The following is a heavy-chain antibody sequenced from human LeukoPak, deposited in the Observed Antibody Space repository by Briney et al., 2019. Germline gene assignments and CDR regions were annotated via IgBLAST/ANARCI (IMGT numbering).Heavy chain of an antibody. V-gene: IGHV1-69*13. CDR2: IIPIFGTA. CDR1: GGTFSSYA. D-gene: IGHD4-17*01. Sequence: SVKVSCKASGGTFSSYAISWVRQAPGQGLEWMGGIIPIFGTANYAQKFQGRVTITADESTSTAYMELSSLRSEDTAVYYCASTGSPPPHWFDPWGQGTLVTASS. CDR3: ASTGSPPPHWFDP. J-gene: IGHJ5*02.